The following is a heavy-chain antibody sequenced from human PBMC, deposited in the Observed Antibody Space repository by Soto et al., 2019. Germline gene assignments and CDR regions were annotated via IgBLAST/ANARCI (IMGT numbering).Heavy chain of an antibody. D-gene: IGHD6-13*01. CDR2: ITPMFGTT. CDR1: GGTFSSHS. J-gene: IGHJ5*02. CDR3: ARAAIHGSSWYFWFDP. V-gene: IGHV1-69*13. Sequence: GASVKVSCKTSGGTFSSHSINWVRQAPGQGLEWMGGITPMFGTTSYAQKFKGRVTISADESTSTAYMELSSLRSEDAAVYYCARAAIHGSSWYFWFDPWGQGTLVTVSS.